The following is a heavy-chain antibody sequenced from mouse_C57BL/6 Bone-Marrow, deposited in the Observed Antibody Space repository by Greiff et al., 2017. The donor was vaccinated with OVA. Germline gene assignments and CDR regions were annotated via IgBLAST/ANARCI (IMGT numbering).Heavy chain of an antibody. D-gene: IGHD2-4*01. CDR1: GYTFTSYW. Sequence: QVQLQQPGAELVKPGASVKLSCKASGYTFTSYWITWVKQRPGQGLEWIGDIYPGSGGTNYNEKFKSKATLTVDTSSSTAYMQLSSLTSEDSAVYYCARGGLRRGYYAMDYWGQGTSVTVSS. J-gene: IGHJ4*01. CDR3: ARGGLRRGYYAMDY. V-gene: IGHV1-55*01. CDR2: IYPGSGGT.